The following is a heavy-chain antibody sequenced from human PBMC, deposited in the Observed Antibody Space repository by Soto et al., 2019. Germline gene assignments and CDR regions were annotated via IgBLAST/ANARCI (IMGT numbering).Heavy chain of an antibody. Sequence: EVQLLESGGGLVQPGGSLRLSCAASGFTFTSYAMNWVRQAPGKGLEWVSAISGSGDSTYYVDSVKGRFTISRDNSNNTLYLQVNSLRAEDTAVYYCAKVLPGELLPTCFDPWGQGTLVTVSS. D-gene: IGHD1-26*01. CDR2: ISGSGDST. CDR1: GFTFTSYA. J-gene: IGHJ5*02. V-gene: IGHV3-23*01. CDR3: AKVLPGELLPTCFDP.